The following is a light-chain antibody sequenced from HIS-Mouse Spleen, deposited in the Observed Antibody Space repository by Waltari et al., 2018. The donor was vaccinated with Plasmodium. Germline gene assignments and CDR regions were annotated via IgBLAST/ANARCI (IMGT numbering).Light chain of an antibody. Sequence: SYVLTQPPSVSVAPGKTARITCGGNNIGSKSVHWYQQKPGQAPLLVVYDDSTRPSGIPERLSGSNSGNTATLTISRGEAGDEADYYCQVWDSSSDHPVFGGGTKLTVL. V-gene: IGLV3-21*03. CDR3: QVWDSSSDHPV. CDR1: NIGSKS. CDR2: DDS. J-gene: IGLJ2*01.